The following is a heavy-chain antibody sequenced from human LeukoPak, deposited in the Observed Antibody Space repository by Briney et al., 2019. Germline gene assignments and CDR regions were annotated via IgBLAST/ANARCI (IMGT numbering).Heavy chain of an antibody. V-gene: IGHV3-23*01. J-gene: IGHJ4*02. D-gene: IGHD2-2*02. CDR3: ARTTGCSSTSCYINF. CDR1: GSTFSSYA. Sequence: PGGSLRLSCAASGSTFSSYAMSWVRQAPGEGLEWVSGISGSGDSTYYADSVKGRFTISRDNSKNTLYLQMSTLRAEDTAVYYCARTTGCSSTSCYINFWGQGTLVTVSS. CDR2: ISGSGDST.